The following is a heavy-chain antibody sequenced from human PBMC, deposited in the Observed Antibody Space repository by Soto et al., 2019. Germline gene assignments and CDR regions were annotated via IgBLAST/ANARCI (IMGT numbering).Heavy chain of an antibody. J-gene: IGHJ4*02. CDR2: IYYSGST. Sequence: SETLSLTCTVSGGSISSSSYYWGWIRQPPGKGLEWIGSIYYSGSTYYNPSLKSRVTISVDTSKNQFSLKLSSVTAADTAVYYCARDWGRGYGTFDYWGQGTLVTVSS. CDR1: GGSISSSSYY. CDR3: ARDWGRGYGTFDY. D-gene: IGHD3-16*01. V-gene: IGHV4-39*07.